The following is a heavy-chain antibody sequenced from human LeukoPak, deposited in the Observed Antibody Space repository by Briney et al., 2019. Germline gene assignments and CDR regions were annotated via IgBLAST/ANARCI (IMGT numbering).Heavy chain of an antibody. Sequence: PSETLSLTCTVSGGSISSGGYYWSWIRRHPGKGLEWIGYIYYSGSTYYNPSLKSRVTISVDTSKNQFSLKLSSVTAADTAVYYCARGRGEIVVVPAGTETNWFDPWGQGTLVTVSS. J-gene: IGHJ5*02. CDR1: GGSISSGGYY. CDR3: ARGRGEIVVVPAGTETNWFDP. V-gene: IGHV4-31*03. CDR2: IYYSGST. D-gene: IGHD2-2*01.